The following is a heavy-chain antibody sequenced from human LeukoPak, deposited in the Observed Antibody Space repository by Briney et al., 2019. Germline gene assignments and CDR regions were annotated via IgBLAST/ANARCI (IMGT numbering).Heavy chain of an antibody. V-gene: IGHV1-18*01. J-gene: IGHJ4*02. CDR1: GYTFTSHG. CDR2: ISAYNGNT. Sequence: ASAKVSCRASGYTFTSHGISWVRQAPGQGLEWMGWISAYNGNTNYAQKLQGRVTMTTDTSTSTAYMELRSLRSDDTAVYYCARYYYDSSGLDYWGQGTLVTVSS. CDR3: ARYYYDSSGLDY. D-gene: IGHD3-22*01.